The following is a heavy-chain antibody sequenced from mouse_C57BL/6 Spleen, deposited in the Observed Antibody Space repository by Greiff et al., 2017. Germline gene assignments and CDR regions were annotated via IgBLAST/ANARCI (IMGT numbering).Heavy chain of an antibody. CDR2: IDPEDGDT. CDR3: TTCDCYYLYAMDY. CDR1: GFNIKDYY. D-gene: IGHD2-3*01. J-gene: IGHJ4*01. V-gene: IGHV14-1*01. Sequence: VQLQQSGAELVRPGASVKLSCTASGFNIKDYYMHWVQQRPEQGLEWIGRIDPEDGDTEYAPKFQGKATMTADTSSNTAYLQLSSLTSEDTADYYCTTCDCYYLYAMDYWGQGSSVTVSS.